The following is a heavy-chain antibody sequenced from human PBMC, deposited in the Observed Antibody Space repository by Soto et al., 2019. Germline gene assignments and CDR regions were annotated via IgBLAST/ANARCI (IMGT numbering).Heavy chain of an antibody. CDR1: GGSISSGDYY. J-gene: IGHJ4*02. CDR3: ARAQGSGFLVS. Sequence: QVQLQESGPGLVKPSQTLSLTCTVSGGSISSGDYYWSWIRQPPGKGLEWIGYIYYSGSTYYNPSLKTRGTLSXXTSKNQFSLKLSAVTAADTAVYYCARAQGSGFLVSWGQGTLVTVSS. V-gene: IGHV4-30-4*01. D-gene: IGHD3-10*01. CDR2: IYYSGST.